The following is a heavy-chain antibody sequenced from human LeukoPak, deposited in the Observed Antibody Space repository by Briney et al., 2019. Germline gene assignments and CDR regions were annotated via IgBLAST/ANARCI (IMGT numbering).Heavy chain of an antibody. Sequence: HPGGSLRLSCAASGFTFSSYGMHWVRQAPGKGLEWVAVIWYDGNNKYYADSVKGRFTISRDNSKNTLYLQMNNPRAEDTAVYYCARSTSSEYDIYHFDYWGQGTLVTVSS. J-gene: IGHJ4*02. CDR1: GFTFSSYG. CDR2: IWYDGNNK. CDR3: ARSTSSEYDIYHFDY. V-gene: IGHV3-33*01. D-gene: IGHD3-9*01.